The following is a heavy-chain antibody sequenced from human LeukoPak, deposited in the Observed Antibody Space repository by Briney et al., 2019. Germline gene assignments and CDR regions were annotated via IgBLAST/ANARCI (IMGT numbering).Heavy chain of an antibody. Sequence: SETLSLTCAVSGGSISSTNYYWGWIRQPPGKGLEWIGSIYYSGSTNYNPSLKSRVTISVDTSKNQFSLKLSSVTAADTAVYYCARASSITIFGVVTLNWFDPWGQGTLVTVSS. J-gene: IGHJ5*02. CDR3: ARASSITIFGVVTLNWFDP. CDR1: GGSISSTNYY. CDR2: IYYSGST. V-gene: IGHV4-39*07. D-gene: IGHD3-3*01.